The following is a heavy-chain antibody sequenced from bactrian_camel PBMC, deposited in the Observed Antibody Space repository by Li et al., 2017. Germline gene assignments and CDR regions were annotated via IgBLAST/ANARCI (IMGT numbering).Heavy chain of an antibody. CDR3: VRDLIATLFPIAYEYSY. Sequence: HVQLVESGGGSVQAGGSLRLSCKVSGHSRGSNCVGWYRLPPGRAPAEREGIAAIRRDGGETWYAASVKGRFTISRDSAKNTVYLQMNSLKPEDTAVYYCVRDLIATLFPIAYEYSYWGQGTQVTVS. J-gene: IGHJ4*01. CDR1: GHSRGSNC. CDR2: IRRDGGET. V-gene: IGHV3S45*01. D-gene: IGHD4*01.